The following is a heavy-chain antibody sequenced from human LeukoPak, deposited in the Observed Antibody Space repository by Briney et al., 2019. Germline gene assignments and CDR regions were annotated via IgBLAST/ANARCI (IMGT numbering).Heavy chain of an antibody. D-gene: IGHD1-1*01. CDR3: AKDLPGTTSFDY. Sequence: GGSLRLSCAASGFTFSSYAMSWVRQAPGKGLGWVSAISGSGGSTYYADSVKGRFTLSRDNSKNTLYLQMNSLRAEDTAVYYCAKDLPGTTSFDYWGQGTLVTVSS. CDR1: GFTFSSYA. J-gene: IGHJ4*02. V-gene: IGHV3-23*01. CDR2: ISGSGGST.